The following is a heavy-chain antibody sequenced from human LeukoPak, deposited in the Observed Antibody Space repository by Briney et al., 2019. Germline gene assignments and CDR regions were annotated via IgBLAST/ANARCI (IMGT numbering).Heavy chain of an antibody. CDR3: ARTAGDYGDSTLFDY. CDR1: GGSISSGGYY. J-gene: IGHJ4*02. Sequence: SETLSLTCTVSGGSISSGGYYWSWIRQHPGKGLEWIGYIYYSGSTYYNPSLKSRVTISVDTSKNQFSLKLSSVTAADTAVYYCARTAGDYGDSTLFDYWGQGTLVTVSS. V-gene: IGHV4-31*03. CDR2: IYYSGST. D-gene: IGHD4-17*01.